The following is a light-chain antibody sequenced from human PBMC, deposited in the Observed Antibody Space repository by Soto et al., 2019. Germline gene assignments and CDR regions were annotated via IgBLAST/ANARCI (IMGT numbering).Light chain of an antibody. V-gene: IGLV2-14*01. J-gene: IGLJ3*02. CDR1: SSDVGGYNY. CDR2: DVS. Sequence: QSALTQPASVSGSPGQSITISCTGTSSDVGGYNYVSWYQQHPGNAPKLGIYDVSNRPSGVASRFSGSKSGNTASLPISGLQAEDEAAYYCSSYTSSSTWVFGGGTKLTVL. CDR3: SSYTSSSTWV.